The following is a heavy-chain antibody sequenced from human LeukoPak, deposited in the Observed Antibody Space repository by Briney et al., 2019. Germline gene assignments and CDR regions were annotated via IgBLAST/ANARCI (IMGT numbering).Heavy chain of an antibody. CDR2: INPNSGGT. V-gene: IGHV1-2*02. J-gene: IGHJ4*02. CDR1: GYTFTGYY. D-gene: IGHD3-22*01. Sequence: ASVKVSCKASGYTFTGYYMHWVRQAPGQGLEWMGWINPNSGGTNYAQKFQGRVTMTRDTSISTAYMELSRLRSDDTAVYYCARARNYDSSGFDYWGQGTLVTVSS. CDR3: ARARNYDSSGFDY.